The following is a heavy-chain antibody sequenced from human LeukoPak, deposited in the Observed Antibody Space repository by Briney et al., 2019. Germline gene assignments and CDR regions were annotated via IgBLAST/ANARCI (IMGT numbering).Heavy chain of an antibody. CDR3: ATRETVVAAFFDY. CDR1: GGSISSYY. Sequence: SETLSLTCTVSGGSISSYYWSWIRQTPRKGLEWIGDIYYSGSTNYNPSLKSRVTISVDTSKNQFSLKLSSVTAADTAVYYCATRETVVAAFFDYRGQGTLVTVSS. D-gene: IGHD2-15*01. CDR2: IYYSGST. J-gene: IGHJ4*02. V-gene: IGHV4-59*08.